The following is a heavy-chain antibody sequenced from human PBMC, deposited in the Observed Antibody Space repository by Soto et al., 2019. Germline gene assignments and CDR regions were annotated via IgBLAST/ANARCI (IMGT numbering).Heavy chain of an antibody. CDR2: ISGSGGST. V-gene: IGHV3-23*01. J-gene: IGHJ6*02. CDR1: GASIGTSNW. CDR3: AKDRPSPFGGLLWFGDPYGMDV. Sequence: PSETLSLTCAVSGASIGTSNWWSWVRQAPGKGLEWVSAISGSGGSTYYADSVKGRFTISRDNSKNTLYLQMNSLRAEDTAVYYCAKDRPSPFGGLLWFGDPYGMDVWGQGTTVTVSS. D-gene: IGHD3-10*01.